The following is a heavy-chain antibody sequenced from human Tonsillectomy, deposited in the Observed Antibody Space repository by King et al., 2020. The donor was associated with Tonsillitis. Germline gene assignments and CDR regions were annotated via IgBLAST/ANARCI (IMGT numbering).Heavy chain of an antibody. CDR3: ARDTARSPFDY. V-gene: IGHV3-74*01. CDR2: ITTDGSST. CDR1: GFTFSSYW. Sequence: VQLVESGGGLVQPGGSLRLSCAASGFTFSSYWMHWVRHAPGKGLVWVSVITTDGSSTSYSDSVKGRFTISRDNARNTLFLQMNSLRVEDTAVYYCARDTARSPFDYWGQGTLVTVSS. J-gene: IGHJ4*02. D-gene: IGHD5-18*01.